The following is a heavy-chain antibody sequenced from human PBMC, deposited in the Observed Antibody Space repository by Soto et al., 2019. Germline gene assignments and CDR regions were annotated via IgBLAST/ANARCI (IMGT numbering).Heavy chain of an antibody. CDR3: AWIRQPPGKGLEWIGNIYHSGVTYYNPSLKSRVTISVDTSRNQFSLKLNSMTAADTAVYYCARLFDY. V-gene: IGHV1-69*13. CDR1: GGTFSRYA. CDR2: IIPIFGTT. Sequence: SVKVSCKASGGTFSRYAISWVRQAPGQGLEWMGGIIPIFGTTNYAQKFQGRVTITADESTSTAYMDLSSLRSEDTAVYYCAWIRQPPGKGLEWIGNIYHSGVTYYNPSLKSRVTISVDTSRNQFSLKLNSMTAADTAVYYCARLFDYWGQGKLVTVSS. J-gene: IGHJ4*02. D-gene: IGHD1-26*01.